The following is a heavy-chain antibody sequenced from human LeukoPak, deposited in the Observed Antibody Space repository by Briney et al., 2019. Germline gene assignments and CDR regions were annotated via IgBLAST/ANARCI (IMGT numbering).Heavy chain of an antibody. CDR1: GYTLTELS. CDR2: FDPEDGET. Sequence: ASVKASCKVSGYTLTELSMHWVRQAPGKGLEWMGGFDPEDGETIYAQKFQGRVTMTEDTSTDTAYMELSSLRSEDTAVYYCATRLLWFGELSHGFVYWGQGTLVTVSS. J-gene: IGHJ4*02. D-gene: IGHD3-10*01. CDR3: ATRLLWFGELSHGFVY. V-gene: IGHV1-24*01.